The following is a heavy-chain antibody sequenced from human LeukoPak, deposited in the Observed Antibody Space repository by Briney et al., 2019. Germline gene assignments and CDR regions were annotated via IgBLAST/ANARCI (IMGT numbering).Heavy chain of an antibody. J-gene: IGHJ4*02. CDR2: IYYSGST. Sequence: SETLSLTCTVSGGSISSGGYYWSWIRQHPGKGLEWIGCIYYSGSTYYNPSLKSRVTILVDTSKNQFSLKLNSVTPEDTAVYYCARENPRGVGGAMGDFDYWGQGTLVTVSS. V-gene: IGHV4-31*03. D-gene: IGHD3-16*01. CDR3: ARENPRGVGGAMGDFDY. CDR1: GGSISSGGYY.